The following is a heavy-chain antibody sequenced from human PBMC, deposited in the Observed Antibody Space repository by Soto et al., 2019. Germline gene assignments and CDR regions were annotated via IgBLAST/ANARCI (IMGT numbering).Heavy chain of an antibody. CDR3: AIQTTGSWVVPVAIILYYYYGFYV. D-gene: IGHD2-2*01. CDR1: GFSLSTSGVG. CDR2: IFWNDDK. V-gene: IGHV2-5*01. Sequence: SGPTLVNPTQTLTLTCTFSGFSLSTSGVGVNWIRQPPGKALEWLALIFWNDDKRYSPSLKSRLTITKDTSKNQVVLTMTTMDPVDTATYYCAIQTTGSWVVPVAIILYYYYGFYVWCQLTSVTV. J-gene: IGHJ6*02.